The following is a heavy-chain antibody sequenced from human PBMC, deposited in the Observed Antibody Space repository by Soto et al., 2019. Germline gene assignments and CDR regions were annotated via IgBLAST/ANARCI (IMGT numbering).Heavy chain of an antibody. Sequence: GESLKISCXGSGYSFTSYWISWVRQMPGKGLEWMGRIDPSDSYTNYSPSFQGHVTISADKSISTAYLQWSSLKASDTAMYYCARHRAYSSGWYGYYFDYWGRGTLVTVSS. D-gene: IGHD6-19*01. J-gene: IGHJ4*02. V-gene: IGHV5-10-1*01. CDR3: ARHRAYSSGWYGYYFDY. CDR1: GYSFTSYW. CDR2: IDPSDSYT.